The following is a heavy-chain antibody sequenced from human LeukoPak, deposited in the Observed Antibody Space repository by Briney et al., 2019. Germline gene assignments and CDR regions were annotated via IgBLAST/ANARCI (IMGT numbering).Heavy chain of an antibody. CDR3: AREDPAIAVAGYNWFDP. CDR1: GGTFSSYA. CDR2: IIPIFGTA. J-gene: IGHJ5*02. V-gene: IGHV1-69*05. Sequence: SVKVSCKASGGTFSSYAISWMRQAPGQGLEWMGGIIPIFGTANYAQKFQGRVTITTDESTSTAYMELSSLRSEDTAVYYCAREDPAIAVAGYNWFDPWGQGTLVTVSS. D-gene: IGHD6-19*01.